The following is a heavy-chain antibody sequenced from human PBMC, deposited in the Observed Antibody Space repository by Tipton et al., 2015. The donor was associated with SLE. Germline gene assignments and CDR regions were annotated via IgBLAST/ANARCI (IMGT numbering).Heavy chain of an antibody. Sequence: TLSLTCTVSGGSISSYYWSWIRRPPGKGLEWIGYIYYSGSTNYNPSLKSRVTIPVDTSKNQFSLKLSSVTAADTAVYYCARDLGSSGSFDYWGQGTLVTVSS. CDR3: ARDLGSSGSFDY. CDR1: GGSISSYY. D-gene: IGHD6-13*01. V-gene: IGHV4-59*01. J-gene: IGHJ4*02. CDR2: IYYSGST.